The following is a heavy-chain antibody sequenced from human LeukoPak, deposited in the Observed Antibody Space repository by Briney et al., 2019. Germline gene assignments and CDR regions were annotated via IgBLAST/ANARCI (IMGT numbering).Heavy chain of an antibody. CDR3: ARLPKRHDYVWGSYRFDY. D-gene: IGHD3-16*02. J-gene: IGHJ4*02. CDR1: GGSFSGYY. V-gene: IGHV4-34*01. Sequence: PSETLSLTCAVYGGSFSGYYWSWIRQPPGKGLEWIGEVNHSGSTNYNPSLKSRVTISVDTSKNQFSLKLSSVTAADTAVYYCARLPKRHDYVWGSYRFDYWGQGTLVTVSS. CDR2: VNHSGST.